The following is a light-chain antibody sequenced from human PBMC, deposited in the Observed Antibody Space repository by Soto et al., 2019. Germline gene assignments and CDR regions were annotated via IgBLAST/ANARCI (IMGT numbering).Light chain of an antibody. CDR2: DAS. CDR1: QSISSD. CDR3: QQRSSWPRT. V-gene: IGKV3-11*01. J-gene: IGKJ1*01. Sequence: EIVLTQSPATLSLSPGERATLSCRASQSISSDLAWYQQKPGQAPRLFIYDASNRVTGIPARFRGSGSGTDSTLTISTLKPEDFAVYYCQQRSSWPRTFGQGTKVEIK.